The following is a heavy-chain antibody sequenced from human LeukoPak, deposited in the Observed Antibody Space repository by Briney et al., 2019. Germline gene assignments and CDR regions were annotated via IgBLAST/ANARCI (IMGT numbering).Heavy chain of an antibody. CDR3: ARHIAVAGTNDAYYYYYYYMDV. V-gene: IGHV5-51*01. CDR1: GYSFTSYW. Sequence: GESLKISCKGSGYSFTSYWIGWVRQMPGKGLEWMGIIYPGDSDTRYSPSFQGQVTISADKSISTAYLQWSSLKASDTAVYYCARHIAVAGTNDAYYYYYYYMDVWGKGTTVTVSS. J-gene: IGHJ6*03. CDR2: IYPGDSDT. D-gene: IGHD6-19*01.